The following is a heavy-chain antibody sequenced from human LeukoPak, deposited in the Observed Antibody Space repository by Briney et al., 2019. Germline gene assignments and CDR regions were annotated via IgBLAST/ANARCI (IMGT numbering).Heavy chain of an antibody. CDR3: ARDSIDPAAMDPPGTFDI. Sequence: GGSLRLSCAASGFIFSSYRMNWVRQAPGKGLEWVSFADSVKGRFTISRDDAKNSLYLQMNSLTAGDTALYYCARDSIDPAAMDPPGTFDIWGQGTMVTVSS. J-gene: IGHJ3*02. V-gene: IGHV3-48*04. CDR1: GFIFSSYR. D-gene: IGHD2-2*01.